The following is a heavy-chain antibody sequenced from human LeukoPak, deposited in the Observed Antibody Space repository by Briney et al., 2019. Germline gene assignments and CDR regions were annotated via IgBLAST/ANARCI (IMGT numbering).Heavy chain of an antibody. CDR1: GYTFTSYY. Sequence: ASVKVSCKASGYTFTSYYMHWVRQAPGQGLEWMGIINPSGGSTSYAQKFQGRVTMTRDTSTSTVYMELSSLRSEDTAVYYCAREAWEAARPDYGDYARDAFDIWGQGTMVTVSS. V-gene: IGHV1-46*01. D-gene: IGHD4-17*01. J-gene: IGHJ3*02. CDR3: AREAWEAARPDYGDYARDAFDI. CDR2: INPSGGST.